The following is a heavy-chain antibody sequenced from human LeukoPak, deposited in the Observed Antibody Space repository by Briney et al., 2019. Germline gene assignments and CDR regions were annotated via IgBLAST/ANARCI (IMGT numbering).Heavy chain of an antibody. J-gene: IGHJ4*02. D-gene: IGHD3-10*01. CDR2: FDPEDGET. Sequence: ASVKVSCKVSGYTLTGLSMHWVRQAPGKGLEWMGGFDPEDGETIYAQKFQGRVTMTEDTSTDTAYMELSSLTSEDTAVYYCATDVIYGSGNNVADYWGQGTLVTVSS. V-gene: IGHV1-24*01. CDR3: ATDVIYGSGNNVADY. CDR1: GYTLTGLS.